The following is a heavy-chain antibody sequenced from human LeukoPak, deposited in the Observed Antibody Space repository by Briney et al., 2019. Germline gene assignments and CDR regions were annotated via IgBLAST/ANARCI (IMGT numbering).Heavy chain of an antibody. D-gene: IGHD5-18*01. Sequence: GGSLRLSCAASGFTFSSYAMHWVRQAPGKGLEWVAVISHDGSNKYYADSVKGRFTISRDNSKNTLFLQVSSLRTEDTAVYYCAKDRYSYAFEYSDSWGQGTLVTVSS. CDR3: AKDRYSYAFEYSDS. J-gene: IGHJ4*02. CDR1: GFTFSSYA. V-gene: IGHV3-30*04. CDR2: ISHDGSNK.